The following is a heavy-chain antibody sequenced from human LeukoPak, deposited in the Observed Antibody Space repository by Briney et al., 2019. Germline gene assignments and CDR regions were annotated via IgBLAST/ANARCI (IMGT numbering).Heavy chain of an antibody. CDR1: GGSISTSNYY. CDR3: ARDYQGGYGDKTVDY. CDR2: IFCSGST. Sequence: PSETLSLTCTVSGGSISTSNYYWGWIRQPPGKGLEWIGNIFCSGSTYYSPSLRSRVTISLDTSRNQFSLKLSSVTAADTAVYYCARDYQGGYGDKTVDYWGQGTLVTVSS. D-gene: IGHD5-18*01. J-gene: IGHJ4*02. V-gene: IGHV4-39*07.